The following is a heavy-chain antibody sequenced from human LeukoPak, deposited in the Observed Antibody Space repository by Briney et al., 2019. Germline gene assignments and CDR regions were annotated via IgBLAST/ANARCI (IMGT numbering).Heavy chain of an antibody. Sequence: ASVKVSCKASGYTFTSYDINWVRQATGQGLEWMGWMNPNSGNTGYAQKFQGRVTITRNTSISTAYMELSSLRSEDMAVYYCARMYYYDSSGLNWFDPWGQGTLVTVSS. V-gene: IGHV1-8*03. CDR3: ARMYYYDSSGLNWFDP. CDR1: GYTFTSYD. J-gene: IGHJ5*02. CDR2: MNPNSGNT. D-gene: IGHD3-22*01.